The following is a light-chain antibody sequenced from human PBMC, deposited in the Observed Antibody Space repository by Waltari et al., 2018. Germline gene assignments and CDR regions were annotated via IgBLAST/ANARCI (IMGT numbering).Light chain of an antibody. Sequence: FMLTQPHSVSESPGKTVTIPCTRSSGIVANNYGPWYQQRPGSAPTPVIYEDNHRPSGVPDRFSGSIDTSSNSVSLTISGVKPEDEADYYCQSYDRDSVVFGGGTKLTVL. J-gene: IGLJ2*01. V-gene: IGLV6-57*03. CDR1: SGIVANNY. CDR2: EDN. CDR3: QSYDRDSVV.